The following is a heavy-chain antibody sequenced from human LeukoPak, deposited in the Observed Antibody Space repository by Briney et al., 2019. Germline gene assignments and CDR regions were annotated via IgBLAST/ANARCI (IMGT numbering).Heavy chain of an antibody. CDR1: GGSISSHY. V-gene: IGHV4-59*11. CDR2: LFDSVNT. D-gene: IGHD5-18*01. CDR3: ATIKRGSIFGYFDF. Sequence: SETLSLTCTVSGGSISSHYWSWIRQPPGKGLEWIAYLFDSVNTKDNPSLQSRLTLSADTSKNQFSLRLSSVTAADTAVYYCATIKRGSIFGYFDFWGQGIKVTVSS. J-gene: IGHJ4*02.